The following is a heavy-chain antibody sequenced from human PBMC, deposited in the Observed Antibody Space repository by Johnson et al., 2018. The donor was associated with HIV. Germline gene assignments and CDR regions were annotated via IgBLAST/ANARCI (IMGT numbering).Heavy chain of an antibody. J-gene: IGHJ3*02. CDR1: GFSFSNYA. D-gene: IGHD6-13*01. CDR2: ISYDGGTT. V-gene: IGHV3-30-3*01. Sequence: QVQLVESGGGVVQPERSLRLSCAASGFSFSNYAIHWVRQAPGQGLECVAAISYDGGTTYYSDSVKGRFTISRDNSKNTLYLQMNSLRAEDTAVYYCARSYSSLDAFDIWGQGTMVTVSS. CDR3: ARSYSSLDAFDI.